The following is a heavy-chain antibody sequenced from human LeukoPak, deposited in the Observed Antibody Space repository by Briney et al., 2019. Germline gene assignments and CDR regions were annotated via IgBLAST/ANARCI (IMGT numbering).Heavy chain of an antibody. V-gene: IGHV3-23*01. D-gene: IGHD6-13*01. CDR1: GFTFSSYA. J-gene: IGHJ4*02. Sequence: GGSLRLSCAASGFTFSSYAMSWVRQAPGKGLEWVSAISGSGGSTYYADSVKGRLTISRDNSKNTLYLQMNSLRAEDRAVYYCAKDLESSSGWYFGNYWGQGTLVTVSS. CDR3: AKDLESSSGWYFGNY. CDR2: ISGSGGST.